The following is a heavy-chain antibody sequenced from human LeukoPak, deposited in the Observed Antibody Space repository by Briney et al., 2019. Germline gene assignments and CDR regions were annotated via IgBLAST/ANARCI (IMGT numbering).Heavy chain of an antibody. Sequence: SETLSLTCAVYGGSFSGYYWSWIRQPPGKGLEWIGEINHSGSTYYNPSLKSRVTISVDTSKNQFSLKLSSVTAADTAVYYCARAIGSSWYGYYFDYWGQGTLVTVSS. V-gene: IGHV4-34*01. CDR1: GGSFSGYY. J-gene: IGHJ4*02. CDR3: ARAIGSSWYGYYFDY. D-gene: IGHD6-13*01. CDR2: INHSGST.